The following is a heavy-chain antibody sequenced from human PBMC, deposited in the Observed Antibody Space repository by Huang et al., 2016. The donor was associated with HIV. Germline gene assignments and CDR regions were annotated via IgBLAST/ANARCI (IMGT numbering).Heavy chain of an antibody. Sequence: QVQLQESGPGLVKPSQTLSLTCAVSVRAISSGGHYWSWIRQSPGRGLEWIGGIYYSGTTIYNPSLKRQVSSSVATSKNQFSLKLTSVTAADTAVYYCARGLWAMVEGSFYFDYWGQGTLVTVSS. CDR1: VRAISSGGHY. CDR2: IYYSGTT. D-gene: IGHD5-18*01. J-gene: IGHJ4*02. CDR3: ARGLWAMVEGSFYFDY. V-gene: IGHV4-30-4*08.